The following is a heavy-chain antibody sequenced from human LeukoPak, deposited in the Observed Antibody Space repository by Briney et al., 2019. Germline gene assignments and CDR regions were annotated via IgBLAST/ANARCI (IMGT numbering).Heavy chain of an antibody. D-gene: IGHD2-2*01. V-gene: IGHV1-18*01. Sequence: ASVKVSCKASGYTFTSYGISWVRQAPGQGLEWMGWISAYNGNTNYAQKPQGRVTMTTDTSTSTAYMELRSLRSDDTAVYYCARWDGYCSSTSCSYFDYWGQGTLVTVSS. CDR2: ISAYNGNT. J-gene: IGHJ4*02. CDR3: ARWDGYCSSTSCSYFDY. CDR1: GYTFTSYG.